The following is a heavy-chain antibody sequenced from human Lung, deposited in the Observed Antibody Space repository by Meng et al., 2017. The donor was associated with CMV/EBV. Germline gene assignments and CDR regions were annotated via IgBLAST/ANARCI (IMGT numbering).Heavy chain of an antibody. Sequence: QVPLQELGPGRVKSSETLSLHCTDSGDSMHNFYWSWIRQSAGKGLELIGRISTSGSIHYNLSLTSRVTLSVDTSKIQISLQLSSVTAADTAVYYCARAVADTANFDYWGQGTLVTVSS. D-gene: IGHD6-19*01. CDR3: ARAVADTANFDY. V-gene: IGHV4-4*07. J-gene: IGHJ4*02. CDR1: GDSMHNFY. CDR2: ISTSGSI.